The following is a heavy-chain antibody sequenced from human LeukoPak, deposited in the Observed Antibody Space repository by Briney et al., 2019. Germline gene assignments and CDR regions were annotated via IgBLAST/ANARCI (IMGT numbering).Heavy chain of an antibody. J-gene: IGHJ4*02. D-gene: IGHD3-10*01. CDR2: IHRNGGST. CDR1: GFTSDDYG. V-gene: IGHV3-20*01. CDR3: ARGKSNFDY. Sequence: PGGSLRLSCAASGFTSDDYGMSWVRQAPGKGLEWVSGIHRNGGSTGYADSVKGRFTISRDTAKNSLYLQMNSLRAEDTALYHCARGKSNFDYWGQGTLVTVSS.